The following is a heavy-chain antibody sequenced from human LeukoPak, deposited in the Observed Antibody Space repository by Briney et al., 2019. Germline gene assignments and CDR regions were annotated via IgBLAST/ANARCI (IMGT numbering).Heavy chain of an antibody. V-gene: IGHV4-59*01. CDR3: AGADGGNFGYFQH. CDR1: GGSISSYY. D-gene: IGHD4-23*01. CDR2: IYYSGST. Sequence: SETLSLTCTVSGGSISSYYWSWIRQPPGKGLEWIGYIYYSGSTNYNPSLKSRVTISVDTSKNQFSLKLSSVTAADTAVYYCAGADGGNFGYFQHWGQGTLVTVSS. J-gene: IGHJ1*01.